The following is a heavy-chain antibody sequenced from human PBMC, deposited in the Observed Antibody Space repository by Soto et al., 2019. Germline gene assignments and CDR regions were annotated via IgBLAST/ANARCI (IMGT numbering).Heavy chain of an antibody. D-gene: IGHD2-8*01. V-gene: IGHV1-3*01. CDR2: INAGNGNT. Sequence: RASVKVSCKASGYTFTSYAMHWVRQAPGQRLEWMGWINAGNGNTKYSQKFQGRVTITRDTSASTAYMELSSLRSEDTAVYYCARDNLYCTNGVCSDSPAFGYWGQGTLVTVSS. CDR3: ARDNLYCTNGVCSDSPAFGY. J-gene: IGHJ4*02. CDR1: GYTFTSYA.